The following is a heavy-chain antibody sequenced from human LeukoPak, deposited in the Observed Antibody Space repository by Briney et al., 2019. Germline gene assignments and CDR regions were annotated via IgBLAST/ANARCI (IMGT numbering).Heavy chain of an antibody. CDR1: GFTFSSYG. CDR3: ARDLMDYDVSTGLHHYYMDV. Sequence: GGSLRLSCAASGFTFSSYGMHWVRQAPGKGLEWVAVIWYDGSNKYYADSVKGRFTISRDNSKNTLYLQMNTLRVEDTAVYYCARDLMDYDVSTGLHHYYMDVWGQGTTVTVSS. J-gene: IGHJ6*02. V-gene: IGHV3-33*01. D-gene: IGHD3-9*01. CDR2: IWYDGSNK.